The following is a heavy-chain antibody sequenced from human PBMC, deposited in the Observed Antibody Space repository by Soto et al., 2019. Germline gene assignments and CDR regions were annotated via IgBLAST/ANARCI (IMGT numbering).Heavy chain of an antibody. V-gene: IGHV4-39*01. J-gene: IGHJ4*02. D-gene: IGHD4-17*01. Sequence: QLQLQESGPGLVKPSETLSLTCTVSGGSISSSSYYWGWIRQPPGKGLEWIGSIYYSGSTYYNPSLKSRVTIPVDTSKNQFSLKLSSVTAADTAVYYCARAREFYGDHHRNHFDYWGQGTLVTVSS. CDR2: IYYSGST. CDR1: GGSISSSSYY. CDR3: ARAREFYGDHHRNHFDY.